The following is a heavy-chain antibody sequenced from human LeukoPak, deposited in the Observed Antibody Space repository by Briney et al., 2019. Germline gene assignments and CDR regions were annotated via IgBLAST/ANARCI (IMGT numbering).Heavy chain of an antibody. CDR3: ARDPYSGSYYYYYYMDV. V-gene: IGHV1-2*02. D-gene: IGHD1-26*01. CDR1: GYTFTGYY. CDR2: INPNSGGT. Sequence: ASVKVSCKASGYTFTGYYMHWVRQAPGRGLEWMGWINPNSGGTNYAQKFQGRVTMTRDTSISTAYMELSRLRSDDTAVYYCARDPYSGSYYYYYYMDVWGKGTTVTVSS. J-gene: IGHJ6*03.